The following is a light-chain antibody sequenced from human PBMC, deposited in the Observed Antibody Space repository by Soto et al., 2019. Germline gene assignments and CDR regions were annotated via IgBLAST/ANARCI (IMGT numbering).Light chain of an antibody. CDR3: QQRSKWPRT. CDR1: QSVSSY. Sequence: EIVLTQSPATLSLSPGERATLSCRASQSVSSYLAWYQQKPGQAPRLLIYDASNRATDIPARFSGSGSGADFTFTIRSLEPEDFAVYYCQQRSKWPRTFGQGTKVDIK. J-gene: IGKJ1*01. CDR2: DAS. V-gene: IGKV3-11*01.